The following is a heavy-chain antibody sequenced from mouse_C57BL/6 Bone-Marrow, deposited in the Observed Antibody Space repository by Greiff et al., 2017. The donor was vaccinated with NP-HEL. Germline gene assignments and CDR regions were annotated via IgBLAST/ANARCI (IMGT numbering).Heavy chain of an antibody. V-gene: IGHV1-63*01. D-gene: IGHD2-12*01. J-gene: IGHJ2*01. CDR3: ARGERRYFDY. CDR2: IYPGGGYT. Sequence: QVQLQQSGAELVRDGTEGKREGKEGGGRCSEEGVGGAGESAGHGLEWIGDIYPGGGYTNYNEKFKGKATLTADKSSSTAYMQFSSLTSEDSAIYYCARGERRYFDYWGQGTTLTVSS. CDR1: GGRCSEEG.